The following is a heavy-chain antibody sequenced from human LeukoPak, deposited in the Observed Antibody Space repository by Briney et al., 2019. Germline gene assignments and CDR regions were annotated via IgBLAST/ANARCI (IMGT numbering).Heavy chain of an antibody. Sequence: SETLSLTCSVSGDSFRSVKDYWAWIRQPPGKGLEWIASGDYSGGTYYNPSLESRVTISADMSKNQISLKLNSVTAADTAVYYCARPIVVVPLRAFDIWGQGTMVIVSS. D-gene: IGHD2-21*01. J-gene: IGHJ3*02. V-gene: IGHV4-39*07. CDR1: GDSFRSVKDY. CDR3: ARPIVVVPLRAFDI. CDR2: GDYSGGT.